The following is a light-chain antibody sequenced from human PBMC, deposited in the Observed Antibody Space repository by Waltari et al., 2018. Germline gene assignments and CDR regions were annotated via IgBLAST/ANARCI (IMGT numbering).Light chain of an antibody. V-gene: IGLV3-19*01. J-gene: IGLJ2*01. CDR2: GQN. Sequence: SSELTQDPVVSVALGQTVRITCQGDSLRRYHASWYQQKPGQAPVLVIYGQNTRPSGIADRCSGSTSGNTASLTITGAQAEDEADYYCDSRDSSGNHEVFGGGTKLTVL. CDR3: DSRDSSGNHEV. CDR1: SLRRYH.